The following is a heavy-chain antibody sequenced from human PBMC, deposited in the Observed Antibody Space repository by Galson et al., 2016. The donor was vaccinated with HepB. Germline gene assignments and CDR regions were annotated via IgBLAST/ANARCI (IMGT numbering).Heavy chain of an antibody. Sequence: SETLSLTCAVSGDSISGATWWSWVRQSPEQGLEWIGEIFHTGTTHYNPSFESRVTISMDQSQNRLSLSLNAVTAAETAVYYCARHTSVPQTRGFDMWGPGTMVIVSS. V-gene: IGHV4-4*02. CDR1: GDSISGATW. D-gene: IGHD4-11*01. J-gene: IGHJ3*02. CDR2: IFHTGTT. CDR3: ARHTSVPQTRGFDM.